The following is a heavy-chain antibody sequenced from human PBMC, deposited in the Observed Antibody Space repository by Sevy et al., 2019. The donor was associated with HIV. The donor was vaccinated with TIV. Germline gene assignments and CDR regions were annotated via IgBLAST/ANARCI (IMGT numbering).Heavy chain of an antibody. CDR2: ISYDGNYK. D-gene: IGHD2-8*01. J-gene: IGHJ4*02. V-gene: IGHV3-30*04. CDR3: ARVAVEYWTNDCYHRFDH. Sequence: GGSLRLSCVASGFTFPIYSVLWVRQAPGKGLEWLTLISYDGNYKYYADSVKGRFTISRDNSNNILYLQMSSLRVEDPAFYFCARVAVEYWTNDCYHRFDHWGLGTLVTVSS. CDR1: GFTFPIYS.